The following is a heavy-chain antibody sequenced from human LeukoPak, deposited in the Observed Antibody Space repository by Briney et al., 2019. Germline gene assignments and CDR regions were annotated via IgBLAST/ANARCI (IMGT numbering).Heavy chain of an antibody. CDR2: IKQDGSEK. V-gene: IGHV3-7*01. Sequence: GGSLRLSCAASGFTFSSYWMNWVRQAPGKGLEWVANIKQDGSEKYYVDSVKGRFTIPRDNAKKSLYLQMNSLRADDTAVYYCAKSGHQWLGYPGFHYWGQGTLVTVSS. CDR1: GFTFSSYW. CDR3: AKSGHQWLGYPGFHY. J-gene: IGHJ4*02. D-gene: IGHD6-19*01.